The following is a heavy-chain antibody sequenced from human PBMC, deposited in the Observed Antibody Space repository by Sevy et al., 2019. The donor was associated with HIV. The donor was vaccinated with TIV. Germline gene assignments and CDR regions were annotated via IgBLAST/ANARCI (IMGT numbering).Heavy chain of an antibody. CDR2: ISSSSSYI. CDR1: GFTFSSYS. J-gene: IGHJ6*02. V-gene: IGHV3-21*01. CDR3: ASWDSYDFWSGYPPYYYYGMDV. Sequence: GESLKISCAASGFTFSSYSMNWVRQAPGKGLEWVSSISSSSSYIYYADSVKGRFTISRDNAKNSLYLQMNSLRAEDTAVYYCASWDSYDFWSGYPPYYYYGMDVWGQGTTVTVSS. D-gene: IGHD3-3*01.